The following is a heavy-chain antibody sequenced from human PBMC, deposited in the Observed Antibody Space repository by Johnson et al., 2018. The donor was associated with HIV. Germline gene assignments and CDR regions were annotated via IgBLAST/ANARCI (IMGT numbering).Heavy chain of an antibody. V-gene: IGHV3-30*03. CDR1: GFTFSSYG. Sequence: QVLLVESGGGVVQPGRSLRLSCAASGFTFSSYGMHWVRQAPGKGLEWVAVISYDGSNKYYADSVKGRFTISRDNSKNTLYLQMNSLRAEDTAVYYCARDLDTAMVTCAFDIWGQGTMVTVSS. CDR2: ISYDGSNK. CDR3: ARDLDTAMVTCAFDI. D-gene: IGHD5-18*01. J-gene: IGHJ3*02.